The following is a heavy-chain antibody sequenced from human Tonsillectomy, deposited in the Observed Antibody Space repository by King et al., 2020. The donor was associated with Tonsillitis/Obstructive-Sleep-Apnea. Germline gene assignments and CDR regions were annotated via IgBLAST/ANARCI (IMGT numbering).Heavy chain of an antibody. CDR3: AKDPYYDFWSGYDIKSWFDP. J-gene: IGHJ5*02. V-gene: IGHV3-23*04. D-gene: IGHD3-3*01. Sequence: QLVQSGGGLVQPGGSLRLSCAASGFTFSSYAMSWVRQAPGQGLEWVSAISGSGGSTYYADSVKGRFTISRDNSKNTLYLQMNSLRAEDTAVYYCAKDPYYDFWSGYDIKSWFDPWGQGTLVTVSS. CDR1: GFTFSSYA. CDR2: ISGSGGST.